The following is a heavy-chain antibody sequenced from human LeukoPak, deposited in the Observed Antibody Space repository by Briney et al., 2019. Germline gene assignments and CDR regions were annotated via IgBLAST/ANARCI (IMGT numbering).Heavy chain of an antibody. J-gene: IGHJ4*02. CDR2: INHSGST. CDR1: GGSFSGYY. CDR3: ARGDGSGYGIFDY. D-gene: IGHD5-12*01. Sequence: ETLSLTCAVYGGSFSGYYWSWIRQPPGKGREWIGEINHSGSTNYNPSLKSRVTISVDTSKNQFSLKLSSVTAADTAVYYCARGDGSGYGIFDYWGQGTLVTVSS. V-gene: IGHV4-34*01.